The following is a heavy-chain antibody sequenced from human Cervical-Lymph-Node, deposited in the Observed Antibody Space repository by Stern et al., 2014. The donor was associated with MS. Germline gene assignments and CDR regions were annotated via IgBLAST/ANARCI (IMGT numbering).Heavy chain of an antibody. Sequence: EVQLVESGGGLVQPGGSLRLSCAASGFSFNGYAMSWVRQAPGKGLDWVSVITASGGSTYHADSLRGRFTISRDNSKNTVYLQMNSLRAEDTAVYYCAKGSAPARPYYFDTWGQGTLVTVSS. D-gene: IGHD6-6*01. J-gene: IGHJ4*02. CDR1: GFSFNGYA. CDR3: AKGSAPARPYYFDT. V-gene: IGHV3-23*04. CDR2: ITASGGST.